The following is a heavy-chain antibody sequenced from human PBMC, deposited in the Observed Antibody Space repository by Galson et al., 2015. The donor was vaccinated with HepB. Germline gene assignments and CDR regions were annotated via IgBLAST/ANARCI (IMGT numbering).Heavy chain of an antibody. J-gene: IGHJ6*02. D-gene: IGHD3-10*01. CDR3: ARGSGRYAMDV. Sequence: CAISEDSVSSNSAAWNWIRHSPSRGLEWLGRTYYRSKWYNDYAVSVKSRITTNPDTSKNQFSLQLRSVTPDDTAVYYCARGSGRYAMDVWGQGTTVTVSS. V-gene: IGHV6-1*01. CDR1: EDSVSSNSAA. CDR2: TYYRSKWYN.